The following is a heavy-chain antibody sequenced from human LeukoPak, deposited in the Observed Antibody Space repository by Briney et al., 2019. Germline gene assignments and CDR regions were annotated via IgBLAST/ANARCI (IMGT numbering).Heavy chain of an antibody. CDR2: ITGSGGTT. Sequence: GGSLRLSCAASGFTFSGYAMSWVRQAPGKGLEWVSTITGSGGTTYYADSVKGRFTISRDNSKNTLYLQMNSPRAEDTAVYYCAKGRGYCSGGSCYSGFDYWGQGTLVTVSS. D-gene: IGHD2-15*01. J-gene: IGHJ4*02. CDR3: AKGRGYCSGGSCYSGFDY. CDR1: GFTFSGYA. V-gene: IGHV3-23*01.